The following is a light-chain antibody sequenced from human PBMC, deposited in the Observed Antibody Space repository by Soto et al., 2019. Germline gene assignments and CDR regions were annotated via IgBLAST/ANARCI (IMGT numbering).Light chain of an antibody. J-gene: IGLJ1*01. CDR3: SSYPISRTLVV. V-gene: IGLV2-14*01. Sequence: QSVLTQPASVSGSPGQSITISCTGTSSDVGGYNYVSWYQQHPGKAPKLMIYEVSNRPSGVSNRFSGSKSGNTASLTISGLQAEDESHYYCSSYPISRTLVVFGTGTKITV. CDR2: EVS. CDR1: SSDVGGYNY.